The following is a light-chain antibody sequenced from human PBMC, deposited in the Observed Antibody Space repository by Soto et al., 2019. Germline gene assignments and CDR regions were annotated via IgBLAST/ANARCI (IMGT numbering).Light chain of an antibody. V-gene: IGLV2-8*01. J-gene: IGLJ2*01. CDR2: EVT. Sequence: QSALTQPPSASGSPGQSVTISCSGTSSDVGGYNYVSWYQQHPGKAPRLIIYEVTKRPSGVPGRFSASRSGNTASLTVSGLQAEDEADYYCSSFAGSNTVAFGVGTKVTVL. CDR1: SSDVGGYNY. CDR3: SSFAGSNTVA.